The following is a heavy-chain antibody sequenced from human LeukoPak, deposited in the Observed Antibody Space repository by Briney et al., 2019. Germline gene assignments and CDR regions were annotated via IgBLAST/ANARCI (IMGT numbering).Heavy chain of an antibody. Sequence: SETLSLTCAVYGGSFSGYYWSWIRQPPGKGPEWIGEINHSGSTNYNPSLKSRVTISVDTSKNQFSLKLSSVTAADTAVYYCARGGGYSYGHNHFDYWGQGTLVTVSS. CDR1: GGSFSGYY. CDR3: ARGGGYSYGHNHFDY. D-gene: IGHD5-18*01. CDR2: INHSGST. V-gene: IGHV4-34*01. J-gene: IGHJ4*02.